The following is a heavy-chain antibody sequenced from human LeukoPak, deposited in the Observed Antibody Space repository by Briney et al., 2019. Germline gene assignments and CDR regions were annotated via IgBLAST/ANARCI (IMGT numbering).Heavy chain of an antibody. CDR2: ISSSSSYI. J-gene: IGHJ4*02. CDR1: GFTFSSYS. CDR3: ARKAQYNGHYPLDY. V-gene: IGHV3-21*04. D-gene: IGHD1-7*01. Sequence: GGSLRLSCAASGFTFSSYSMNWVRLAPGKGLEWVSSISSSSSYIYYADSVKGRFTISRDSSKNTLFLQMNSLRAEDTALYFCARKAQYNGHYPLDYWGQGTLVTVSS.